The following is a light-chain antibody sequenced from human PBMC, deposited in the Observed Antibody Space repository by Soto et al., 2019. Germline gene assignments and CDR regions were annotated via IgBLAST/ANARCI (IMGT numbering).Light chain of an antibody. V-gene: IGKV3-20*01. Sequence: EIVLTQSPGTLSLSPGERATLSCRASQSVSSSYLAWYQQKPGQAPRLLIYGASSRATGIPDRFSGSGSGTDFTLTISRIETEDFQVYYCQQYGSSRVFGPGTKVD. CDR3: QQYGSSRV. CDR2: GAS. CDR1: QSVSSSY. J-gene: IGKJ3*01.